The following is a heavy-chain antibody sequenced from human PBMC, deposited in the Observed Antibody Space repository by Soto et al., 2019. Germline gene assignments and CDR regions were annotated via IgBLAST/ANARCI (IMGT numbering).Heavy chain of an antibody. D-gene: IGHD2-2*01. V-gene: IGHV4-31*03. CDR2: IYYSGST. J-gene: IGHJ5*02. Sequence: SETLSLTCTVSGGSISSGGYYWSCIRQHPGKGLEWIGYIYYSGSTYYNPSLKSRVTISVDTSKNQFSLKLSSVTAADTAVYYCARGYCSSTSCYPNWFDPWGQGTLVTVYS. CDR3: ARGYCSSTSCYPNWFDP. CDR1: GGSISSGGYY.